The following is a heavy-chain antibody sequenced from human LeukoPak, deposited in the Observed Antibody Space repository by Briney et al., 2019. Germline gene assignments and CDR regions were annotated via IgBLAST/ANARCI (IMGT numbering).Heavy chain of an antibody. J-gene: IGHJ6*02. CDR2: ISYDGSNK. CDR1: GFTFSSYA. CDR3: ASKTYYDFWSGYVDGYYYYGMDV. V-gene: IGHV3-30-3*01. D-gene: IGHD3-3*01. Sequence: GRSLRLSCAASGFTFSSYAMHWVRQAPGKGLEWVAVISYDGSNKYYADSVKGRFTISRDNSKNTLYLQMNSLRAEDTAVYYCASKTYYDFWSGYVDGYYYYGMDVWGQGATVTVSS.